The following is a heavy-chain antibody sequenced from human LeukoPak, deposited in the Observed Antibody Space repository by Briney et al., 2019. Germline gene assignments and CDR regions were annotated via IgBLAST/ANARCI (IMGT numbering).Heavy chain of an antibody. J-gene: IGHJ4*02. V-gene: IGHV1-46*01. CDR1: GYSFTGYY. CDR2: INPSGGST. D-gene: IGHD5-18*01. Sequence: ASVKVSCKASGYSFTGYYMHWVRQPPGQGLEWVGIINPSGGSTSYAQKFQGRVTMTRDRSTSTVYMELSSLRSEHTAVYYCARVGHVDTPFDYWGQGTLVTVSS. CDR3: ARVGHVDTPFDY.